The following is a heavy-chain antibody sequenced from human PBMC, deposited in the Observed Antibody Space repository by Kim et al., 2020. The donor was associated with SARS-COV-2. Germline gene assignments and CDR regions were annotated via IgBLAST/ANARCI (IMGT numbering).Heavy chain of an antibody. CDR3: ARYYDSSGYYQGYYGMDV. CDR2: IYDSGST. D-gene: IGHD3-22*01. V-gene: IGHV4-31*03. CDR1: GGSISSGGYY. Sequence: SETLSLTCTVSGGSISSGGYYWSWIRQHPGKGLEWIGDIYDSGSTYYNPSLKRRVTISVDTSKNQFSLKLSSVTAAATAVSYCARYYDSSGYYQGYYGMDVWGHGTTVTVSS. J-gene: IGHJ6*02.